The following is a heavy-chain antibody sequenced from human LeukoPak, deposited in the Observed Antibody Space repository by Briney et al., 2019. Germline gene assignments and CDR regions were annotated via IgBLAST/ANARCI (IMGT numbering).Heavy chain of an antibody. V-gene: IGHV3-74*01. CDR2: IKSDGSST. D-gene: IGHD6-13*01. Sequence: GGSLRLSCAASGFXFSNYWMHWVRQAPGKGPVWVSRIKSDGSSTRFADSVQGRFTISRDNGKNTLYLQMNSLRAEDTAVYYCARGGDSSNWYPGYFDYWGQGALVTVSS. CDR3: ARGGDSSNWYPGYFDY. J-gene: IGHJ4*02. CDR1: GFXFSNYW.